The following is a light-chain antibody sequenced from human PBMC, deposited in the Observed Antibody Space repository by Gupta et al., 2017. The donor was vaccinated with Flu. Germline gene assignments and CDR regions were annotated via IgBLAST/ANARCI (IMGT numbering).Light chain of an antibody. CDR3: CSYAGTFTFV. J-gene: IGLJ2*01. Sequence: SSDVGNYAYVSWYQQHPGKAPRLMIYGVTERPSGVPDRFSGSKSGNTASLTISGLQAEDEAFYYCCSYAGTFTFVFGGGTRLTVL. V-gene: IGLV2-11*03. CDR2: GVT. CDR1: SSDVGNYAY.